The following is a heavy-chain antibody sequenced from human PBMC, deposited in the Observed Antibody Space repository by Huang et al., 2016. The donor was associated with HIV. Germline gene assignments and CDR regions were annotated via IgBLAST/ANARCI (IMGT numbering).Heavy chain of an antibody. Sequence: QVQLVQSGAEVKKPGSSVKVSCKASGGTFSSYAFNWVRQAPGQGLEWLGGIIPFYHTTNDAQKFQGRVTLTADESTTTVWLELGRLKSEDTAVYYCARGPSTYYNGSRRSHYFDSWGQGTLVTVSS. J-gene: IGHJ4*02. CDR3: ARGPSTYYNGSRRSHYFDS. D-gene: IGHD3-10*01. CDR2: IIPFYHTT. V-gene: IGHV1-69*01. CDR1: GGTFSSYA.